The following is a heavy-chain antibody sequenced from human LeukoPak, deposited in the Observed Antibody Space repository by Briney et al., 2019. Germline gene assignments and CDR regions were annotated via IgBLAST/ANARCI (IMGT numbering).Heavy chain of an antibody. J-gene: IGHJ6*04. CDR2: IYTSGST. D-gene: IGHD2-2*01. CDR3: AREPAKPAGSTNV. V-gene: IGHV4-61*02. Sequence: SETLSLTCTVSGGSISSGSYYWSWIRQPAGKGLEWIGRIYTSGSTNYNPSLKSRVTISVDTSKNQFSLKLSSVTAADTAVYYCAREPAKPAGSTNVWGKGTTVTVSS. CDR1: GGSISSGSYY.